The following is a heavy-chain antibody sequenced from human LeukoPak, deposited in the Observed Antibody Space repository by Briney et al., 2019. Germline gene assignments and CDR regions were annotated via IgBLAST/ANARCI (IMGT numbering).Heavy chain of an antibody. CDR3: VRGQEVVYTPTFDY. Sequence: PGGSLRLSCSASGFTFSTYAIHWVCQAPGKGLQHVSSIGTSGISTYYADSVTGRFTISRDNSKNSLYLQMSNLRPEDTAVYYCVRGQEVVYTPTFDYWGQGVLVTVSS. J-gene: IGHJ4*02. D-gene: IGHD2-8*02. CDR2: IGTSGIST. CDR1: GFTFSTYA. V-gene: IGHV3-64D*09.